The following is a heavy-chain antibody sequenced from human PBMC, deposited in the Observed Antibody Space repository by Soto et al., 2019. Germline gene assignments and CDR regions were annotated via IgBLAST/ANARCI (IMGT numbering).Heavy chain of an antibody. CDR2: INPNSGGT. J-gene: IGHJ5*02. D-gene: IGHD5-12*01. Sequence: ASVKVCCKASGYTFTGYYMHWVRQAPGQGLECMGWINPNSGGTNYAQKFQGRVTMTRDTSISTAYMELSRLRSDDTAVYYCARENSGYEIGPWGQGTLVTVSS. V-gene: IGHV1-2*02. CDR3: ARENSGYEIGP. CDR1: GYTFTGYY.